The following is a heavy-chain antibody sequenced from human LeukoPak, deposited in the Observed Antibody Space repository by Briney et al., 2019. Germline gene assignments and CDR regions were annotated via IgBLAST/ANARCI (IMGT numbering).Heavy chain of an antibody. CDR3: ARYLFSSWYRDYYYGMDV. J-gene: IGHJ6*02. CDR2: ISSSSSYI. D-gene: IGHD6-13*01. CDR1: GFTFSSYA. V-gene: IGHV3-21*01. Sequence: GGSLRLSCAASGFTFSSYAMTWVRQAPGKGLEWVSSISSSSSYIYYADSVKGRFTISRDNAKNSLYLQMNSLRAEDTAVYYCARYLFSSWYRDYYYGMDVWGQGTTVTVSS.